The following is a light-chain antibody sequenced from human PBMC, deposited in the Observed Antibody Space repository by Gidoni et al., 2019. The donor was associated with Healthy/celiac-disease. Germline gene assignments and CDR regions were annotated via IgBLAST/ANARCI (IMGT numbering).Light chain of an antibody. J-gene: IGKJ4*01. CDR2: DAS. CDR3: QQYDNPPLT. Sequence: QMTQSPSALSASVGDRVTITCQASQDISNYLNWYQQKPGKAPKLLIYDASNLETGVPSRFSGSGSGTDFTFTISSLQPEDIATYYCQQYDNPPLTFGGGTKVEIK. V-gene: IGKV1-33*01. CDR1: QDISNY.